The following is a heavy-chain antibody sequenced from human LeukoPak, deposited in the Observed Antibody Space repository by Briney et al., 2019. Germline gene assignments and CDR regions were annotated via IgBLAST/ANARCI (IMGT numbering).Heavy chain of an antibody. CDR1: GFTFSSYE. J-gene: IGHJ4*02. Sequence: GGSLRLSCAASGFTFSSYEMNWVRQAPGKGLEWVSYISSFGSTIYYADSVKGRFTISRYNAKNSLYLQMNSLRAEDTAVYYCAREYNWNQFDYWGQGTLVTVSS. V-gene: IGHV3-48*03. CDR3: AREYNWNQFDY. CDR2: ISSFGSTI. D-gene: IGHD1-1*01.